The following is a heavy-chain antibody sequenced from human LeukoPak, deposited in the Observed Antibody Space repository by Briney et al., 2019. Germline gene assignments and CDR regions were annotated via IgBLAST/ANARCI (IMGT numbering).Heavy chain of an antibody. CDR1: GFTFSSYG. D-gene: IGHD6-13*01. Sequence: PGGSLKLSCAASGFTFSSYGMHWVRQAPGKGLEWVAVISYDGSNKYYADSVKGRFTISRDNSKNTLYLQMNSLRAEDTAVYYCAKYQGVYSSTSIYFDYRGQGTLVTVSS. J-gene: IGHJ4*02. CDR2: ISYDGSNK. CDR3: AKYQGVYSSTSIYFDY. V-gene: IGHV3-30*18.